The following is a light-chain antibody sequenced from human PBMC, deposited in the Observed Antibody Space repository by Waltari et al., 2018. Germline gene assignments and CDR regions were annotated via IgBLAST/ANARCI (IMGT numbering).Light chain of an antibody. Sequence: QSALTQTATVSGPPGKSITISCTGSSSDVGKYNLVSWYRQHPDEAPKFIIYDVNKRPLGVSNRFSGSKSGNTASLTISGLQAADEADYYCCSYAGSSVSVFGGGTKVTVL. CDR3: CSYAGSSVSV. CDR2: DVN. CDR1: SSDVGKYNL. V-gene: IGLV2-23*02. J-gene: IGLJ3*02.